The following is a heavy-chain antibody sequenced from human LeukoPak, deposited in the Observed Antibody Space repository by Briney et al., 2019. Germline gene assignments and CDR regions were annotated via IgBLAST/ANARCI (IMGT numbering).Heavy chain of an antibody. CDR2: ISYDGSNK. CDR1: GFTFSSYG. CDR3: ARAIAVAGFDY. V-gene: IGHV3-30*03. D-gene: IGHD6-19*01. J-gene: IGHJ4*02. Sequence: GRSLRLSCAASGFTFSSYGMHWVRQAPGKGLEWVAVISYDGSNKYYADSVKGRFTISRDNSKNTLYLQMNSLRAEDTAVYYCARAIAVAGFDYWGQGTLVTVSS.